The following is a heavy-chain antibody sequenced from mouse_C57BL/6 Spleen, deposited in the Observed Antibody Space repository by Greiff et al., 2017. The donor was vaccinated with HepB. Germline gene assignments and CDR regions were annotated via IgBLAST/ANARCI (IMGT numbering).Heavy chain of an antibody. Sequence: EVKLMESGGGLVKPGGSLKLSCAASGFTFSDYGMHWVRQAPEKGLEWVAYISSGSSTIYYADTVQGRVTIARDNAKNTLFLQMTSLRSEDTAMYYCARSLYYGNYVFDYWGQGTTLTVSS. CDR3: ARSLYYGNYVFDY. V-gene: IGHV5-17*01. CDR2: ISSGSSTI. D-gene: IGHD2-1*01. J-gene: IGHJ2*01. CDR1: GFTFSDYG.